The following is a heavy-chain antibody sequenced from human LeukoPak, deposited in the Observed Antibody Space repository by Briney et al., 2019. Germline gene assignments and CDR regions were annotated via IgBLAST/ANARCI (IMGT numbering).Heavy chain of an antibody. V-gene: IGHV1-2*02. Sequence: AAVKVSCKASGYTFTGYYMHCVRQAPVQGLEWMGWINPNSGGTNYAQKFQGRVTMTRDTSISTAYMELSRLRSDDTAVYYCARVFPYFDWGQGALVTVSS. J-gene: IGHJ4*02. CDR1: GYTFTGYY. D-gene: IGHD2/OR15-2a*01. CDR2: INPNSGGT. CDR3: ARVFPYFD.